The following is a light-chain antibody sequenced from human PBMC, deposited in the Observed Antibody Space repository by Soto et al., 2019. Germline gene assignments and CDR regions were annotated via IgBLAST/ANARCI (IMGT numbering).Light chain of an antibody. V-gene: IGKV3-20*01. J-gene: IGKJ1*01. CDR2: GTS. Sequence: ETVLTQSPGSLSLSLGDRATLSCRASQTVSNSYLAWYQQKPGQAPRLLIYGTSSRATGIPARFSGSGSGTDFTLTINRLEPEDFVIYYCQQYGSSPWTFGQGTKVDI. CDR3: QQYGSSPWT. CDR1: QTVSNSY.